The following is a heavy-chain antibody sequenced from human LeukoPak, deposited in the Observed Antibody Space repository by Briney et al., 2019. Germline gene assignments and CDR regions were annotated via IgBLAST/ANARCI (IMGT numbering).Heavy chain of an antibody. CDR2: IKQDGSEK. D-gene: IGHD3-3*01. V-gene: IGHV3-7*03. J-gene: IGHJ4*02. CDR1: GFTFSSYW. Sequence: PGGSLRLSCAASGFTFSSYWMSWVRQAPGKGLEWVANIKQDGSEKYYVDSVKGRFTISRDNAKNSLYLQMNSLRAEDTAVYYCASGGTYYDFWSGYAGGSYWGQGTLVTVSS. CDR3: ASGGTYYDFWSGYAGGSY.